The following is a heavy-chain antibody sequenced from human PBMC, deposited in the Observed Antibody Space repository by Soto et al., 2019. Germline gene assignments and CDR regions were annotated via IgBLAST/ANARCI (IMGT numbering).Heavy chain of an antibody. D-gene: IGHD4-17*01. J-gene: IGHJ4*02. CDR1: GCSISTGGYY. V-gene: IGHV4-31*03. CDR2: IYYSGST. CDR3: ARGLSVTLFDN. Sequence: QVQLQESGPGLVKPSQTLSLTCTVSGCSISTGGYYWTWIRQHPGKGLEWIGYIYYSGSTYSNPSLKSRVTISVDTSKNQFSLNMSSVTAADTAVYYCARGLSVTLFDNWGQGTLVTVSS.